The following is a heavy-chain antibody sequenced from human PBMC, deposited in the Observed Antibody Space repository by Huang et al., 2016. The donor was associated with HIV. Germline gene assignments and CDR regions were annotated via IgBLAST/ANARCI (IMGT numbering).Heavy chain of an antibody. V-gene: IGHV1-2*02. CDR1: GYTFTLFY. Sequence: QVQLVQSGAEVKKPGASVKVSCKASGYTFTLFYIHWVRQAPGQGLAWMGWINPNSGGTNYAQKFQGRVTMTRDASISTANMELNRLRSDEAAVYYCALGRGSAWSTFDYWGQGTLVTVSS. CDR2: INPNSGGT. D-gene: IGHD6-19*01. J-gene: IGHJ4*02. CDR3: ALGRGSAWSTFDY.